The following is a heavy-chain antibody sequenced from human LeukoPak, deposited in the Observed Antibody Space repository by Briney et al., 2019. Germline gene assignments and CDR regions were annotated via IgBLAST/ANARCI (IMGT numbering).Heavy chain of an antibody. Sequence: PGGALRLSCAASGFIFEDNGMSWVRHAPGKGLEWVSGINWNGETTGYVDSVKGRFTISRDNAKNPLYLQMSSLRAEDTALYYCATHSYYYGSGSYPHYLDYWGQGTLVTVSS. D-gene: IGHD3-10*01. V-gene: IGHV3-20*04. CDR2: INWNGETT. CDR3: ATHSYYYGSGSYPHYLDY. J-gene: IGHJ4*02. CDR1: GFIFEDNG.